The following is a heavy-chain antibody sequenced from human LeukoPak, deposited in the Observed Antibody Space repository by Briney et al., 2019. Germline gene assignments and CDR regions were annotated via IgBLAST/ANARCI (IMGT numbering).Heavy chain of an antibody. CDR3: ARSIVVVPAEAGGYWFDP. CDR1: GFTFSSYE. Sequence: PGGSLRLSCAASGFTFSSYEMNWVRQAPGKGLEWVSYISSSGSTIYYADSVKGRFTISRDNAKNSLYLQMNSLRAEDTAVYYCARSIVVVPAEAGGYWFDPRGQGTLVTVSS. CDR2: ISSSGSTI. V-gene: IGHV3-48*03. D-gene: IGHD2-2*01. J-gene: IGHJ5*02.